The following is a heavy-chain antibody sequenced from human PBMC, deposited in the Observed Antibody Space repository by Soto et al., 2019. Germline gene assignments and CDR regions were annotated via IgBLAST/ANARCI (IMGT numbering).Heavy chain of an antibody. CDR1: GFIFSEYE. Sequence: PGGSLRLSCVVSGFIFSEYEFNWVRQAPGKGLEWVSYIGRGGDTIYDAHSVKGRFIISRDDDKNTLYLEMNSLRAEDTAVYYCAKFRMRGWFFDYWGQGTLVTVSS. D-gene: IGHD6-19*01. CDR3: AKFRMRGWFFDY. CDR2: IGRGGDTI. J-gene: IGHJ4*02. V-gene: IGHV3-48*03.